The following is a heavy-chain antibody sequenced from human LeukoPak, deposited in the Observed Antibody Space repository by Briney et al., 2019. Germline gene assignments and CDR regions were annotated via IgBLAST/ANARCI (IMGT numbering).Heavy chain of an antibody. CDR2: IYYSGST. J-gene: IGHJ3*02. Sequence: SETLSLTCTVSGGSISSSSYYWGWIRQPPGKGLEWIGSIYYSGSTYYNPSLKSRVTISVDTSKNQFSLKLSSVTAADTAVYYCARDLNGSGRDRHPPGAFDIWGQGTMVTVSS. V-gene: IGHV4-39*07. D-gene: IGHD3-10*01. CDR3: ARDLNGSGRDRHPPGAFDI. CDR1: GGSISSSSYY.